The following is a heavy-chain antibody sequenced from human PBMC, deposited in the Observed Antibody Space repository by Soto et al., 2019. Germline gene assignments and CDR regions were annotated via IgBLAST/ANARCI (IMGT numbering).Heavy chain of an antibody. D-gene: IGHD5-18*01. Sequence: EVQLVESGGGLVKPGGSLRLSCAASGFTFSSYSMNWVRQAPGKGLEWVSYISSTSSYIYYADSVKGRFTISRDNAKNSLYLQMTSLRAEDTAVYYCARSGYSYGRNWFDTWGQGTLVTVSS. V-gene: IGHV3-21*01. J-gene: IGHJ5*02. CDR3: ARSGYSYGRNWFDT. CDR2: ISSTSSYI. CDR1: GFTFSSYS.